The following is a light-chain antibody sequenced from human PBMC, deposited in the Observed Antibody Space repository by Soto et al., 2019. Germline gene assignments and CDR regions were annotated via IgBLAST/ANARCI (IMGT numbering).Light chain of an antibody. CDR1: SGDIGSYNR. CDR3: TSYTNTNTRACV. V-gene: IGLV2-14*01. Sequence: QSVLTQPASVSGSPGQSITISCTGTSGDIGSYNRVSWYQQHPGKAPKLIIYEVTDRPSGVSNRFSGSKSGNTASLTISGLQAEHDAQYYPTSYTNTNTRACVFGTGTKVTVL. J-gene: IGLJ1*01. CDR2: EVT.